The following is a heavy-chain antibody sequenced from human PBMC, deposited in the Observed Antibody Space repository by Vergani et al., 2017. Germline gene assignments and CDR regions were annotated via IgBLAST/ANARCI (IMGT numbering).Heavy chain of an antibody. V-gene: IGHV5-51*01. CDR2: INPIDSKI. CDR1: ESSLISNE. D-gene: IGHD2-21*01. J-gene: IGHJ4*02. Sequence: EVMLVQSGAEVKKPGESLKISCKYSESSLISNEIAWVRQMSGKGLQWMGNINPIDSKIAYSPSFQGQAIMSLDKSITTAYLQWRSRKASDTAIYYCTRHVPCGDGACLHFDHWGQGTQVTVSS. CDR3: TRHVPCGDGACLHFDH.